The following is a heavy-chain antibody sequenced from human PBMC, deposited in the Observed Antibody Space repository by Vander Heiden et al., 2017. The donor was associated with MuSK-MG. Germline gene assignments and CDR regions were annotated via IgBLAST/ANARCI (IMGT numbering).Heavy chain of an antibody. CDR1: GFTFSSYA. CDR2: ISYDGSNK. Sequence: QVQLVESGGGVVQPGRSLSLSCAASGFTFSSYAMHWVRQAPGKGLEWVAVISYDGSNKYYADSVKGRFTISRDNSKNTLYLQMNSLRAEDTAVYYCARDRFGDTMVRGVIGYWGQGTLVTVSS. CDR3: ARDRFGDTMVRGVIGY. D-gene: IGHD3-10*01. V-gene: IGHV3-30-3*01. J-gene: IGHJ4*02.